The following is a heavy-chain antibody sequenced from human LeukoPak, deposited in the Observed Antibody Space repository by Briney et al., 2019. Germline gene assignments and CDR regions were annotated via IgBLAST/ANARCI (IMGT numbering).Heavy chain of an antibody. CDR2: ITNSGNSK. D-gene: IGHD7-27*01. V-gene: IGHV3-48*04. CDR3: ARTKLGIGAFDI. J-gene: IGHJ3*02. CDR1: EFTSSSYS. Sequence: GGSLRLSCAASEFTSSSYSMNWVRQAPGKGLEWVSYITNSGNSKSYADSVKGRFTISRDNAKNSLYLQMNSLRAEDTAVYYCARTKLGIGAFDIWGQGTMVTVSS.